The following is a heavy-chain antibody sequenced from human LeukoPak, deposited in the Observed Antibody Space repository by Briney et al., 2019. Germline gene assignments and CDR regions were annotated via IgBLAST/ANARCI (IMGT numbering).Heavy chain of an antibody. CDR3: ARRGYCSSTSCSPFDY. D-gene: IGHD2-2*01. CDR1: GGSFSGYY. Sequence: SETLSLTCAGYGGSFSGYYWSWIRQPPGKGLEWIGEINHSGSTNYNPSLKSRVTISVDTSKNQFSLKLSSVTAADTAVYYCARRGYCSSTSCSPFDYWGQGTLVTVSS. CDR2: INHSGST. V-gene: IGHV4-34*01. J-gene: IGHJ4*02.